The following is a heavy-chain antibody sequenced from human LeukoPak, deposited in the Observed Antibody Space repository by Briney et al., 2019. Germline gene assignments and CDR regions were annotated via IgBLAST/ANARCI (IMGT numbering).Heavy chain of an antibody. V-gene: IGHV3-15*01. CDR2: IKSKTDGGTT. CDR3: TTVSSTAMGYYMDV. J-gene: IGHJ6*03. Sequence: GGSLRLSCAASGFTFSNAWMSWVRQAPGKGLEWVGRIKSKTDGGTTDYAAPVKGRFTISRDDSKNTLYLQMSSLKTEDTAVYYCTTVSSTAMGYYMDVWGKGTTVTVSS. CDR1: GFTFSNAW. D-gene: IGHD5-18*01.